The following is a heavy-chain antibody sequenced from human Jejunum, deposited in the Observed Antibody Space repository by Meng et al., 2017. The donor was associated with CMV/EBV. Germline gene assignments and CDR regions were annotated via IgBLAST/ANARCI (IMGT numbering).Heavy chain of an antibody. CDR1: GLTFSTYT. D-gene: IGHD2/OR15-2a*01. J-gene: IGHJ4*02. CDR2: ISPSSNYI. Sequence: AATGLTFSTYTMNWVRQAPGKGLEWVSSISPSSNYIYYADSVKGRFTISRDNAKNSLYLEMNSLRADDTAVYYCAKESMARNYFDYWGQGTLVTVSS. V-gene: IGHV3-21*01. CDR3: AKESMARNYFDY.